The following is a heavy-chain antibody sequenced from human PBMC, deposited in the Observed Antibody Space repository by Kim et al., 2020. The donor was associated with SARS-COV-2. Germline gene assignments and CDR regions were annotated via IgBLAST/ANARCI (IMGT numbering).Heavy chain of an antibody. CDR3: VAPHIGHGNGAWF. D-gene: IGHD2-8*01. J-gene: IGHJ5*01. V-gene: IGHV4-30-2*03. CDR1: FSSFFLLGIS. CDR2: LLYPGST. Sequence: LSLPFPFSFSSFFLLGISFFWVRQPPGKGLEWIGSLLYPGSTWYNPSLRSRLTISVDTYKNEFSMNWNFVSAADTAVYYCVAPHIGHGNGAWF.